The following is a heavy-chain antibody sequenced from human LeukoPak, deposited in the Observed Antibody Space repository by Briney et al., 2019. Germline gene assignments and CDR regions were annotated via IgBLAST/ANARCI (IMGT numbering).Heavy chain of an antibody. J-gene: IGHJ4*02. CDR1: GFTFSSYG. CDR2: IRYDGSNK. D-gene: IGHD3-9*01. CDR3: ARGQYDILTGLPLPDS. V-gene: IGHV3-30*02. Sequence: GGSLRLSRAASGFTFSSYGMHWVRQAPGKGLEWVAFIRYDGSNKYYADSVKGRFTISRDSSKNTLSLQMNSLRPEDTAVYYCARGQYDILTGLPLPDSWGQGTLVTVSS.